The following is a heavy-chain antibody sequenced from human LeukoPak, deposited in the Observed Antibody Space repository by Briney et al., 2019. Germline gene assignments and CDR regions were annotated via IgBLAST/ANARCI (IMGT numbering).Heavy chain of an antibody. D-gene: IGHD2-15*01. V-gene: IGHV3-23*01. CDR2: LSGSGGAT. Sequence: PGGSLSLSCAASGFTVSSNYMSWVRQAPGKGLEWVSSLSGSGGATYYADSVKGRFTISRDNSKSTLYLQMNSLRAEDTAVYYCAKDLYCSGNSCYPEGWFDPWGQGTLVTVSS. CDR3: AKDLYCSGNSCYPEGWFDP. CDR1: GFTVSSNY. J-gene: IGHJ5*02.